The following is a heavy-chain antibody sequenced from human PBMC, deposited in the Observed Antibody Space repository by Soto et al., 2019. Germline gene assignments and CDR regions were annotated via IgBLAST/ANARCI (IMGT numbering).Heavy chain of an antibody. D-gene: IGHD3-22*01. CDR2: INPSGGST. Sequence: ASVKVSCKASGYTFTSYYMHWVRQAPGQGLEWMGIINPSGGSTSYAQKFQGRVTMTRDTSTSTVYMELSSLRSEDTAVYYCAIMRVSYDSSGHYPRLYYYYGMDVWG. CDR3: AIMRVSYDSSGHYPRLYYYYGMDV. CDR1: GYTFTSYY. J-gene: IGHJ6*02. V-gene: IGHV1-46*01.